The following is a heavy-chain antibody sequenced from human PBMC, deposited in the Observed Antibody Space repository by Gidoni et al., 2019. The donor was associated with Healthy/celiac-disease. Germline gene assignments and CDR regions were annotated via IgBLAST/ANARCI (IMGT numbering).Heavy chain of an antibody. J-gene: IGHJ4*02. Sequence: EVQLLESGGGLVQPGGSLRLSCAASGFPFSSYAMSWVRQAPGKGLEWVSAISGSGGSTYYADSVKGRFTISRDNSKNTLYLQMNSLRAEDTAVYYCAKKGYYGSYYFDYWGQGTLVTVSS. CDR1: GFPFSSYA. CDR2: ISGSGGST. D-gene: IGHD3-10*01. V-gene: IGHV3-23*01. CDR3: AKKGYYGSYYFDY.